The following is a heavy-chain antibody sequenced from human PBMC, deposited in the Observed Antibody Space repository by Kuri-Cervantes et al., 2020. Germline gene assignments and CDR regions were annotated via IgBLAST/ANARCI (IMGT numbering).Heavy chain of an antibody. J-gene: IGHJ4*02. CDR3: ARAPAGIAARPLDY. Sequence: ASVKVSCKASGGTFSSYAISWVRQAPGQGLEWMGWISAYNGNTNYAQKLQGRVTMTTDTSTGTVYMELRSLTSDDTAVYYCARAPAGIAARPLDYWGRGTLVTVSS. V-gene: IGHV1-18*01. D-gene: IGHD6-6*01. CDR2: ISAYNGNT. CDR1: GGTFSSYA.